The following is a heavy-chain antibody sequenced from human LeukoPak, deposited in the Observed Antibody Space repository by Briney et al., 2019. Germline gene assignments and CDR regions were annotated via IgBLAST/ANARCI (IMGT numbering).Heavy chain of an antibody. CDR2: IYPGDSDT. J-gene: IGHJ4*02. D-gene: IGHD6-19*01. CDR1: GYSFTSYW. CDR3: AKTGYSSGWYMGSFDY. Sequence: GESLKISCKGSGYSFTSYWIGWVRQMPVKGLEWMGIIYPGDSDTKYSPSFQGQVTFSVDKSISTAYLQWSSLKASDTAIYYCAKTGYSSGWYMGSFDYWGQGTLVTVSS. V-gene: IGHV5-51*01.